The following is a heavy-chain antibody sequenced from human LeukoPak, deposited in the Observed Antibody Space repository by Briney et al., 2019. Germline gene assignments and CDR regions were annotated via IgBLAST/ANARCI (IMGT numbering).Heavy chain of an antibody. D-gene: IGHD3-10*01. Sequence: SETLSLTCTVSGGSISSYYWSWIRQPPGKGLEWIGYIYYSGSTNYNPSLKSRVTISVDTSKNQFSLKLSSVTAADTAVYYCARVGGTYGSGSYTLDYWGQGTLVTVSS. CDR1: GGSISSYY. V-gene: IGHV4-59*01. J-gene: IGHJ4*02. CDR3: ARVGGTYGSGSYTLDY. CDR2: IYYSGST.